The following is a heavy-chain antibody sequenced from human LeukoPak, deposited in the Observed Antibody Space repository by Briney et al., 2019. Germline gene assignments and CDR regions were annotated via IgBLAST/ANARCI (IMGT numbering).Heavy chain of an antibody. V-gene: IGHV3-7*01. CDR2: IKQDGSEK. CDR1: GFTFSSYW. D-gene: IGHD3-22*01. J-gene: IGHJ4*02. CDR3: ARDISQYSFYYYDSSGYYPFGY. Sequence: GGSLRLSCAASGFTFSSYWMSWVRQAPGKGLEWVANIKQDGSEKYYVDSVKGRFTISRDNAKNSLYLQMNSLRAEDTAVYYCARDISQYSFYYYDSSGYYPFGYWGQGTLVTVSS.